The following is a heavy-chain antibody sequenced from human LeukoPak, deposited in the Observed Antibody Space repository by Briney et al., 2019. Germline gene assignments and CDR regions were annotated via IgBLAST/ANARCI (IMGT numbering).Heavy chain of an antibody. CDR1: DGSINYYY. J-gene: IGHJ4*02. CDR3: ARHYCTGDNCYYFDY. D-gene: IGHD2-8*02. Sequence: SGTLSLTCTVSDGSINYYYWSWIRQPPGKGLEWIGFVYYNGNTNYNPSLKSRVSLPVDTSKNQFSLRLNSVTAADTAVYCCARHYCTGDNCYYFDYWGQGTLVTVSS. CDR2: VYYNGNT. V-gene: IGHV4-59*01.